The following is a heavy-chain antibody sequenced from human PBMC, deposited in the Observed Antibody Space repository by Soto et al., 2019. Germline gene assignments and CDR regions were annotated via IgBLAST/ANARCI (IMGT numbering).Heavy chain of an antibody. CDR1: GGSISSYY. Sequence: SETLSLTCTVSGGSISSYYWSWIRQPPGKGLEWIGYIYYSATTNYNPTLKSRVTISVDTSKNQFSMKLTSVTAADTAVYYCVRVPDRWRQGTLVTVSS. V-gene: IGHV4-59*01. CDR2: IYYSATT. J-gene: IGHJ5*02. D-gene: IGHD2-2*01. CDR3: VRVPDR.